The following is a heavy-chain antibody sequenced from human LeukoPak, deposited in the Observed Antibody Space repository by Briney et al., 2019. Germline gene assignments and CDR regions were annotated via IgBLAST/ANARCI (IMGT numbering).Heavy chain of an antibody. J-gene: IGHJ4*02. CDR3: ARHSEQWLVPIDY. CDR1: GGSLSGYY. D-gene: IGHD6-19*01. V-gene: IGHV4-34*01. CDR2: INQSGSI. Sequence: SETLSLTCGVYGGSLSGYYWSWIRQPPGKGLEWIGEINQSGSINYNPSLKSRVTMSVDTSKNQFSLKLSSVAAADTAVYFCARHSEQWLVPIDYWGQGTLVTVSS.